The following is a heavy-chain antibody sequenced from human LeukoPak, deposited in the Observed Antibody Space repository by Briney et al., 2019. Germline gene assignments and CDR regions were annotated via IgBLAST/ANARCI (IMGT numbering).Heavy chain of an antibody. V-gene: IGHV3-30*18. CDR2: ISYDGSNK. D-gene: IGHD6-6*01. J-gene: IGHJ4*02. CDR1: GFTFSSYG. CDR3: AKFWSYSSSPVDPTGFDY. Sequence: PEGSLRLSCAASGFTFSSYGMHWVRQAPGKGLEWVAVISYDGSNKYYADSVKGRFTISRDNSKNTLYLQMNSLRAEDTAVYYCAKFWSYSSSPVDPTGFDYWGQGTLVTVSS.